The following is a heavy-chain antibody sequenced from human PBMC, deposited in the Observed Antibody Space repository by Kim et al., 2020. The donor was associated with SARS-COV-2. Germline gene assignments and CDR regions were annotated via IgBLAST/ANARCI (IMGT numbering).Heavy chain of an antibody. J-gene: IGHJ4*02. CDR3: AKSFSGSYFGYDY. CDR1: RFTFNTYG. CDR2: ISYDGSNK. D-gene: IGHD1-26*01. Sequence: GGSLRLSCAASRFTFNTYGMPWVRQAPGKGLEWVADISYDGSNKYYVDSVKGRFTISRDNSKNTLYLQMNSLRIEDTAVYYCAKSFSGSYFGYDYCGQGTLVTASS. V-gene: IGHV3-30*18.